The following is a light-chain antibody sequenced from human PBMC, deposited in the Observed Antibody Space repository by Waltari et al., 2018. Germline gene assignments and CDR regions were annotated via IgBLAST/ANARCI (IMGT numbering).Light chain of an antibody. CDR3: SSYAGSNNFV. J-gene: IGLJ2*01. CDR2: EVT. V-gene: IGLV2-8*01. Sequence: QSALTQPPSASGSPGQSVTISCTGTSSDVGDYVSWYQQHPGKAPKLMISEVTKRPSGVPDRFSGSKSGNTASLTVSGLQAEDEADYYCSSYAGSNNFVFGGGTKLTVL. CDR1: SSDVGDY.